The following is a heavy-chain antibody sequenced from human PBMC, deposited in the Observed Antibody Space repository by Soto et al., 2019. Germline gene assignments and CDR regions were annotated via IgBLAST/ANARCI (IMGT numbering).Heavy chain of an antibody. CDR3: ARVRYCSSTSCYQSWFDX. Sequence: SETLSLTCTVSGGSVSSVSYYWSWIRQPPGKGLEWIGYIYYSGSTNSKPSLTSRVTISVDTSTNQFSLKLSSVTAADTAVYYCARVRYCSSTSCYQSWFDXWGQVTLVTVSX. J-gene: IGHJ5*02. CDR1: GGSVSSVSYY. D-gene: IGHD2-2*01. CDR2: IYYSGST. V-gene: IGHV4-61*01.